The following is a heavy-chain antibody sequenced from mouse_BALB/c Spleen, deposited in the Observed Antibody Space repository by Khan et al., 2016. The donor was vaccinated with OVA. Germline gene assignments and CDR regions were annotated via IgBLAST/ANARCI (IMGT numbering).Heavy chain of an antibody. Sequence: EVELVESGGDLVKPGGSLKLSCAASGFTFSSYSMSWVRQTPDKRLEWVASISSGGDYTYYPDIVKGRFTISRDNAKNTLYLEMSSLKSEDTAMYYCASHLTGSFAYGGQGTLGTVSA. CDR2: ISSGGDYT. CDR1: GFTFSSYS. V-gene: IGHV5-6*01. D-gene: IGHD4-1*01. J-gene: IGHJ3*01. CDR3: ASHLTGSFAY.